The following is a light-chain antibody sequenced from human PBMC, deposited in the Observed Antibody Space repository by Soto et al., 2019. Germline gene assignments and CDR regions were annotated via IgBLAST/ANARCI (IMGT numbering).Light chain of an antibody. CDR1: QSVSSN. V-gene: IGKV3-15*01. CDR2: GAS. J-gene: IGKJ4*01. Sequence: EIVMTQSPATLSVSPGERVTLSCRASQSVSSNLVWYQQKPGQAPRLLIHGASTRATGIPARFSGSGSGTEFTLTISSLQPDDFATYYCQQRGGWPLTFGGGTKVDIK. CDR3: QQRGGWPLT.